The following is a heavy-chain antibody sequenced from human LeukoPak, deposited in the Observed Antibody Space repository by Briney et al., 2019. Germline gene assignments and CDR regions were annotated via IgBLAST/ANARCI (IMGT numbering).Heavy chain of an antibody. CDR3: VSGDYGNY. CDR1: GFIFSSHY. J-gene: IGHJ4*02. CDR2: INQHGSET. D-gene: IGHD4-17*01. Sequence: GGSLRLSCTGSGFIFSSHYINWVRQAPGKGLEWVANINQHGSETDFVESVRGRFTVSRDNAKNTLFLQMNSLRVEDTALYYCVSGDYGNYWGQGTLVTVSS. V-gene: IGHV3-7*01.